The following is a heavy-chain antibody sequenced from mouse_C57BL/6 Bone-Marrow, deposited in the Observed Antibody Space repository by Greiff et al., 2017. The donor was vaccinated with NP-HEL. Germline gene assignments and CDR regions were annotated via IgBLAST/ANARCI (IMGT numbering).Heavy chain of an antibody. CDR3: TGRRDVGNYGFAY. Sequence: VQLQQSGTVLARPGASVKMSCKTSGYTFTSYWMHWVKQRPGQGLEWIGAIYPGNSDTSYNQKFKGKAKLTAVTSASTAYMELSSLTNEDSAVYYCTGRRDVGNYGFAYWGQGTLVTVSA. CDR2: IYPGNSDT. V-gene: IGHV1-5*01. D-gene: IGHD2-1*01. J-gene: IGHJ3*01. CDR1: GYTFTSYW.